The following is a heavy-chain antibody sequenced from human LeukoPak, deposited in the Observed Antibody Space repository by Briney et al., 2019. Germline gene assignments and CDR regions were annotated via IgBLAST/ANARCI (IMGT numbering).Heavy chain of an antibody. D-gene: IGHD3-10*01. CDR1: GFTFSNYA. V-gene: IGHV3-30-3*01. CDR2: ISYDGSNK. CDR3: ARQLWFGAPYGMDV. J-gene: IGHJ6*02. Sequence: GRSLRLSCAASGFTFSNYAMNWVRQAPGKGLEWVAAISYDGSNKYYADSVMGRSTISRDSSKNTLFLQMNSLRAEDTAMYYCARQLWFGAPYGMDVWGQGTTVTVSS.